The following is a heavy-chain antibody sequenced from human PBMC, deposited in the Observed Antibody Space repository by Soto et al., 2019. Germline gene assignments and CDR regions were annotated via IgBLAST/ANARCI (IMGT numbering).Heavy chain of an antibody. CDR1: GGSISSYY. V-gene: IGHV4-59*12. CDR3: ETRPPQIVVSLLPFPS. J-gene: IGHJ5*02. D-gene: IGHD2-2*01. CDR2: IYYSGST. Sequence: SETLSLTCTVSGGSISSYYWSWIRQPPGKGLEWIGYIYYSGSTNYNPSLKSRVTISVDTSKNQFSLKLSSVTAADTAVYYCETRPPQIVVSLLPFPSWGQGTPVTVSS.